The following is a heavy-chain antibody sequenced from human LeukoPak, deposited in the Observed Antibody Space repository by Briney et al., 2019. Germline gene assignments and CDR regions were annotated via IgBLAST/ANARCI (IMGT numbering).Heavy chain of an antibody. V-gene: IGHV3-66*01. J-gene: IGHJ3*02. CDR2: IYSGGST. Sequence: GGSLRLSCAASGFTVSSKHMTWVRQAPGKGLEWVSIIYSGGSTYYADSLKGRFTISRDNSKNTLYLQMNSLRAEDTAVYYCARDRAGSFNDAFDIWGQGTMVTVSS. D-gene: IGHD1-26*01. CDR3: ARDRAGSFNDAFDI. CDR1: GFTVSSKH.